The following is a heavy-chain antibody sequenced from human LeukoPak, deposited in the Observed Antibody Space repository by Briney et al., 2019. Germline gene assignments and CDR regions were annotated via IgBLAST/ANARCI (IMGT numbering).Heavy chain of an antibody. CDR1: GVPLSSYY. CDR2: IYTSEST. Sequence: SETLSLTCTVSGVPLSSYYWSWIRQPPGKGLRCIGYIYTSESTNYNPSLKSQVTISVDTYKNQSSLKLSSVTAADTDVYYCARSTMIALFDYWGQGTMVTVSS. CDR3: ARSTMIALFDY. J-gene: IGHJ4*02. D-gene: IGHD3-22*01. V-gene: IGHV4-4*09.